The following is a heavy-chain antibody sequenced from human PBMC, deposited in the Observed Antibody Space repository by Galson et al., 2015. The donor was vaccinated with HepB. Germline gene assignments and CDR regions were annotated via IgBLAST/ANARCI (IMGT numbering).Heavy chain of an antibody. CDR2: ISYDGSNK. Sequence: SLRLSCAASGFTFSSYAMHWVRQAPGKGLEWVAVISYDGSNKYYADSVKGRFTISRDNSKNTLYLQMNSLRAEDTAVYYCARGVDYDILTGYSSKLDYWGQGTLVTVSS. CDR3: ARGVDYDILTGYSSKLDY. CDR1: GFTFSSYA. D-gene: IGHD3-9*01. J-gene: IGHJ4*02. V-gene: IGHV3-30*04.